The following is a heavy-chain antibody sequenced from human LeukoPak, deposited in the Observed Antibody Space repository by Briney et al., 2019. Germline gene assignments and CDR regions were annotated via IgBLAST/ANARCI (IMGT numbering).Heavy chain of an antibody. CDR2: IYYSGST. CDR3: ARTYYYDSSGYYD. D-gene: IGHD3-22*01. V-gene: IGHV4-59*01. CDR1: GGSISSYY. J-gene: IGHJ4*02. Sequence: PSETLSLTCTVSGGSISSYYWSRIRQPPGKGLEWIGYIYYSGSTNYNPSLKSRVTISVDTSKNQFSLKLSSVTAADTAVYYCARTYYYDSSGYYDWGQGTLVTVSS.